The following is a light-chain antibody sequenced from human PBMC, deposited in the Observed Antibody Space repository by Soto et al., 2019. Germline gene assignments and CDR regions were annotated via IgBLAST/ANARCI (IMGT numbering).Light chain of an antibody. V-gene: IGKV3D-15*01. CDR3: QQYSDYVT. J-gene: IGKJ4*01. CDR1: QSVGTS. CDR2: GAS. Sequence: EIVMTQFPDSLCVSPGESATLSCRASQSVGTSLAWYQQKPGQAPRLLIYGASTRASGCPPRFRGSGSGTDFVLNINYMRSEDLAVYYWQQYSDYVTFGGVTKVEV.